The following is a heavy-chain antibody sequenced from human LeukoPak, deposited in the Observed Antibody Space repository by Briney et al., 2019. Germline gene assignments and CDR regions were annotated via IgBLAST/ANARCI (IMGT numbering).Heavy chain of an antibody. CDR1: GGTFSSYA. CDR3: ARDYYDSSGYYKIDAFDI. D-gene: IGHD3-22*01. V-gene: IGHV1-18*01. Sequence: ASVKVSCKASGGTFSSYAISWVRQAPGQGLEWMGWISAYNGNTNYAQKLQGRVTMTTDTSTSTAYMELRSLRSDDTAVYYCARDYYDSSGYYKIDAFDIWGQGTMVTVSS. CDR2: ISAYNGNT. J-gene: IGHJ3*02.